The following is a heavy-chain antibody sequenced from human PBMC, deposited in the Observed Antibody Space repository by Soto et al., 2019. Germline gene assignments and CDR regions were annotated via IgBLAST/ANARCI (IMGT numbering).Heavy chain of an antibody. CDR1: GFTFSSYA. CDR2: ISGSGTNR. D-gene: IGHD4-17*01. Sequence: EVQLLESGGGLVQPGGSLRLSCAASGFTFSSYAMTWVRQAPGKGLEWVSAISGSGTNRYYADSVKGRFTISRDNSKNALYLQMNSLRAEDTPVYYCAKDRVDYGDSGGLDYWGQGSLVTVSS. CDR3: AKDRVDYGDSGGLDY. J-gene: IGHJ4*02. V-gene: IGHV3-23*01.